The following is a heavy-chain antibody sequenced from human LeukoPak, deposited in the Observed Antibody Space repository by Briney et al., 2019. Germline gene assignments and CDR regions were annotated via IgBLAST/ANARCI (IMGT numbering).Heavy chain of an antibody. CDR2: INPNTGDT. V-gene: IGHV1-2*02. Sequence: ASVKVSCKASGYTFTGYHMHWVRQAPGQGLEWMGWINPNTGDTNYAQKLQGRVTMTTDTSTSTAYMELRSLRSDDTAVYYCARGLQGSGYALVLDVWGQGTTVTVSS. D-gene: IGHD3-3*01. CDR1: GYTFTGYH. J-gene: IGHJ6*02. CDR3: ARGLQGSGYALVLDV.